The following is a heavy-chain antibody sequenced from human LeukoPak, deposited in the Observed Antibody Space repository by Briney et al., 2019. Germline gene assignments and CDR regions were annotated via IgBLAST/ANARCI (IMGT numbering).Heavy chain of an antibody. CDR1: GFTFSGYA. CDR2: ISGSGGST. Sequence: GGSLRLSCAASGFTFSGYARSWVRQPPGKGLEWVSAISGSGGSTYYAASVKGRFTISRDNSKNTLYLQMNSLRAEDTAVYYCAKGCYGDYGGDAFDIWGQGTMVTVSS. J-gene: IGHJ3*02. V-gene: IGHV3-23*01. D-gene: IGHD4-17*01. CDR3: AKGCYGDYGGDAFDI.